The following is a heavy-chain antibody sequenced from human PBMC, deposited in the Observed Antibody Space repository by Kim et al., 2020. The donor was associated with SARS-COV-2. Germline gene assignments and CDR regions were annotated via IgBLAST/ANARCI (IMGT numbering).Heavy chain of an antibody. Sequence: GGSLRLSCAASGFTFSSYAMSWVRQAPGKGLEWVSVIYSGGSSTYYADSVKGRFTISRDNSKNTLYLQMNSLRAEDTAVYYCAKVPPAYGDYDHDAFDIWGQGTMVTVSS. CDR2: IYSGGSST. CDR1: GFTFSSYA. D-gene: IGHD4-17*01. J-gene: IGHJ3*02. V-gene: IGHV3-23*03. CDR3: AKVPPAYGDYDHDAFDI.